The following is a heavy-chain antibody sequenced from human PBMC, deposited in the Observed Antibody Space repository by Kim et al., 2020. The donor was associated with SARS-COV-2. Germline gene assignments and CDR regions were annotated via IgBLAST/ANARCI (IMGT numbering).Heavy chain of an antibody. CDR2: ITDSSNYI. J-gene: IGHJ2*01. Sequence: GGSLRLSCAASGFTFSTYNMNWVRQAPGKGLEWVSSITDSSNYINYADSVKGRFTISRDDAKNSLYLQMNSLRVEDTRTYYCARDLIRIGDFDLWGRGTLVTVSS. CDR3: ARDLIRIGDFDL. V-gene: IGHV3-21*01. CDR1: GFTFSTYN. D-gene: IGHD2-15*01.